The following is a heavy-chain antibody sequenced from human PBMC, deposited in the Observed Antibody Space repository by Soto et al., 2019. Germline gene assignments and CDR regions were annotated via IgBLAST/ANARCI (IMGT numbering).Heavy chain of an antibody. D-gene: IGHD3-22*01. J-gene: IGHJ4*02. CDR1: GGSISSGDYY. Sequence: SETLSLTCTDSGGSISSGDYYWSWIRQPPGKGLEWIGYIYYSGSTYYNPSLKSRVTISVDTSKNQFSLKLSSVTAADTAVYYCARANYDSSGPNFDYWGQGTLVTVSS. CDR3: ARANYDSSGPNFDY. CDR2: IYYSGST. V-gene: IGHV4-30-4*01.